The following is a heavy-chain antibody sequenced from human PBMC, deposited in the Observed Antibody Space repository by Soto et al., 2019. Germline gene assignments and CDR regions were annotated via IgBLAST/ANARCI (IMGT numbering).Heavy chain of an antibody. Sequence: EVQLVQSGAEVKKPGESLRISCKGSGYSFTSYWISWVRQMPGKGLEWMGRIDPSDSYTNYSPSFQGHVTISADKSISTAYLQWSSLKASDTAMYYCASLHGSGSPLDYYYYGMDVWGQGTTVTVSS. CDR1: GYSFTSYW. D-gene: IGHD3-10*01. J-gene: IGHJ6*02. V-gene: IGHV5-10-1*03. CDR3: ASLHGSGSPLDYYYYGMDV. CDR2: IDPSDSYT.